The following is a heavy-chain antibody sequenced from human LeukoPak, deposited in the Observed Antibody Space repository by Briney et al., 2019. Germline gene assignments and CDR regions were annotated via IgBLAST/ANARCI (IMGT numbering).Heavy chain of an antibody. CDR1: GFTFSTYA. CDR2: ISGNGYYT. J-gene: IGHJ6*03. Sequence: GGSLRLSCSAPGFTFSTYAMSWVRQARGKGLELVSAISGNGYYTYCADSVKGRFTISRDNSKNTLFLQMNSLRAEDTAVYFCAKLPQGGGDHYYIEVWGKGTTVTVSS. V-gene: IGHV3-23*01. D-gene: IGHD2-21*02. CDR3: AKLPQGGGDHYYIEV.